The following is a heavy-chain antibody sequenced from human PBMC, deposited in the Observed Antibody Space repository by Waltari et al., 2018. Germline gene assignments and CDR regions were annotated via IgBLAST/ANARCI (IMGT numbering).Heavy chain of an antibody. CDR1: GGTFSSYA. Sequence: QVQLVQSGAEVKKPGSSVKVSCKASGGTFSSYAISWVRQAPGQGLEWMGGCSPIFGTANYAQKFQGRVTSTADESTSTAYMELSSLRSEDTAVYYCARRATVTTHPYYYGMDVWGQGTTVTVSS. V-gene: IGHV1-69*01. J-gene: IGHJ6*02. D-gene: IGHD4-4*01. CDR3: ARRATVTTHPYYYGMDV. CDR2: CSPIFGTA.